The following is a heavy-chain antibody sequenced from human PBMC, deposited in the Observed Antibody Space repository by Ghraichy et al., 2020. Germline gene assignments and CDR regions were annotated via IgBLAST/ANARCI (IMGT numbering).Heavy chain of an antibody. Sequence: TLSLTCTVSGGSISSYYWSWIRQPPGKGLEWIGYIYYSGSTNYNPSLKSRVTISVDTSKNQFSLKLSSVTAADTAVYYCARAATVVTPGDHWGQGTLVTVSS. CDR1: GGSISSYY. V-gene: IGHV4-59*01. CDR3: ARAATVVTPGDH. CDR2: IYYSGST. D-gene: IGHD4-23*01. J-gene: IGHJ5*02.